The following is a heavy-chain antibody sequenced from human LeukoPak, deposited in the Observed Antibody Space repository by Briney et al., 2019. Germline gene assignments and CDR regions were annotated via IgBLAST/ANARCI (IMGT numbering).Heavy chain of an antibody. CDR1: GGSFSGYY. Sequence: PSETLSLTCAVYGGSFSGYYWSWIRQPPGKGLEWIGYIYYSGSTNYNPSLKSRVTISVDTSKNQFSLKLSSVTAADTAVYYCARGSGDYNYYYYYYMDVWGKGTTVTISS. V-gene: IGHV4-59*01. D-gene: IGHD4-17*01. J-gene: IGHJ6*03. CDR2: IYYSGST. CDR3: ARGSGDYNYYYYYYMDV.